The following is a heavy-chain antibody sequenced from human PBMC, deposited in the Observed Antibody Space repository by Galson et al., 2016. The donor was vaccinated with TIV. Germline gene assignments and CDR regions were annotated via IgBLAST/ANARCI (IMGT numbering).Heavy chain of an antibody. Sequence: QSGAEVKKPGEALKISCKGSGYSFNSWWIGWVRQQPGKGLEWMGKIYPDDSETTYSPSFQGQVTLSVDKSTRTAYLQWRSLKASDTAIYYCARQAGRGYGMDVWGHGTTVTVSS. CDR2: IYPDDSET. J-gene: IGHJ6*02. CDR3: ARQAGRGYGMDV. CDR1: GYSFNSWW. V-gene: IGHV5-51*01. D-gene: IGHD3-3*01.